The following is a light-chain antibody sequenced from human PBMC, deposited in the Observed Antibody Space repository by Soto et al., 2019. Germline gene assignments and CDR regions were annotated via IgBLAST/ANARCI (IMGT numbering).Light chain of an antibody. CDR2: GTS. V-gene: IGKV3-20*01. CDR1: QSLSVSY. J-gene: IGKJ1*01. Sequence: EIVLTQSPGTLSLSPGDRATLSCRASQSLSVSYMAWYQQRPGQAPRLLIYGTSTRAAGVPDRFSGSGSGTDFTLPISRLEPEDFAVYYCHQFGDSPQTFGQGTTVEI. CDR3: HQFGDSPQT.